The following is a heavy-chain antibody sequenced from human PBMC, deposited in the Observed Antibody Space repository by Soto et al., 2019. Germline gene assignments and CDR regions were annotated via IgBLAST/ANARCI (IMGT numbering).Heavy chain of an antibody. CDR1: GFSFSSYG. Sequence: QVQLVESGGGVVQPGRSLRLSCAASGFSFSSYGMHWVRQAPGKGLEWVAVISYDGSNKYYADSVKGRLTISRDNSKNTVYLQMNSLRAEDTAVYYCAKDPRSAAGINPWYFDLWGRGTLVTVSS. V-gene: IGHV3-30*18. D-gene: IGHD6-13*01. CDR3: AKDPRSAAGINPWYFDL. CDR2: ISYDGSNK. J-gene: IGHJ2*01.